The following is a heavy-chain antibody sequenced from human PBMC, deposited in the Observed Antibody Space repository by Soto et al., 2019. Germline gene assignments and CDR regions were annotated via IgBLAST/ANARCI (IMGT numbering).Heavy chain of an antibody. CDR1: GYTFTSYD. D-gene: IGHD6-13*01. CDR2: MNPNSGNT. CDR3: ARAGDSSSWYDYYRMDV. Sequence: ASVKVSCKASGYTFTSYDINWVRQATGQGLEWMGWMNPNSGNTGYAQKFQGRVTMTRNTSISTAYMELSSLRSEDTAVYYCARAGDSSSWYDYYRMDVWGQGTTVTVSS. J-gene: IGHJ6*02. V-gene: IGHV1-8*01.